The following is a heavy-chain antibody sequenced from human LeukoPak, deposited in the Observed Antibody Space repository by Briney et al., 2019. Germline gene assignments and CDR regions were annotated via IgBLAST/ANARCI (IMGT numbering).Heavy chain of an antibody. Sequence: SETLSLTCTVSGGSISSSSYYWGWIRQPPGKGLEWIGSIYYSGSTYYNPSLKSRVTISVDRSKNQFSLKLSSVTAADTAVYYCATSMGGGMIYYFDYWGQGTLVTVSS. CDR3: ATSMGGGMIYYFDY. CDR1: GGSISSSSYY. CDR2: IYYSGST. J-gene: IGHJ4*02. V-gene: IGHV4-39*07. D-gene: IGHD3-16*01.